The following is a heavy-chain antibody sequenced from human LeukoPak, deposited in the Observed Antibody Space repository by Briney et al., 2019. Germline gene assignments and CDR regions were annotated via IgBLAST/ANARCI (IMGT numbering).Heavy chain of an antibody. J-gene: IGHJ6*02. CDR2: IIPILGIA. CDR3: AREGGLTGTTRPSYYYYYGMDV. Sequence: GASVKVSCKASGGTFSSYAISWVRQAPGQGLEWMGRIIPILGIANYAQKFQGRVTITADKSTSTAYMELSSLRSEDTAVYYCAREGGLTGTTRPSYYYYYGMDVWGQGTTVTVSS. V-gene: IGHV1-69*04. CDR1: GGTFSSYA. D-gene: IGHD1-20*01.